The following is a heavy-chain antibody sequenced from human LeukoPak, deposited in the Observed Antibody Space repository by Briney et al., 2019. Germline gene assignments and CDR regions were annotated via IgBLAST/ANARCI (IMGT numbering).Heavy chain of an antibody. CDR3: ARDPPKYSSSWYNGNWFDP. CDR1: GGSISSSSYY. Sequence: PSETLSLTCTVSGGSISSSSYYWGWIRQPPGKGLEWIGSIYYSGSTYYNPSLKSRVTISVDTSKNQLSLKLSSVTAADTAVYYCARDPPKYSSSWYNGNWFDPWGQGTLVTVSS. CDR2: IYYSGST. V-gene: IGHV4-39*07. J-gene: IGHJ5*02. D-gene: IGHD6-13*01.